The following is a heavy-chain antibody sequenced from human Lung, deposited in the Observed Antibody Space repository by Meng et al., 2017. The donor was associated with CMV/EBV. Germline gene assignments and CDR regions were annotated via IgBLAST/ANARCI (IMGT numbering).Heavy chain of an antibody. CDR2: INTDGTTI. CDR3: ARKRTNWRGPVFDY. J-gene: IGHJ4*02. D-gene: IGHD2-8*01. Sequence: GGSLRLSCAASGFTFSHSWMHWVRQAPGKGLVWVSVINTDGTTINYADSVKGRFTISRDNAKNTLYLQMDSLRADDTALYYCARKRTNWRGPVFDYWGKGTLVTVSS. V-gene: IGHV3-74*01. CDR1: GFTFSHSW.